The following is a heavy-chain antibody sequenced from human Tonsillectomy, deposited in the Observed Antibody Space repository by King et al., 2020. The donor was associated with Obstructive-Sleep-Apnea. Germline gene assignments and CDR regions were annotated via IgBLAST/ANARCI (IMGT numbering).Heavy chain of an antibody. CDR3: ARDRKGVFGTFDY. CDR2: IKQDGSEK. CDR1: GFTFSSYW. J-gene: IGHJ4*02. V-gene: IGHV3-7*03. Sequence: EVQLVESGGGLVQPGGSLRLSCAASGFTFSSYWMSWVRQAPGKGLEWVANIKQDGSEKYYVDSVKGRITISRDNAKNSLYLQMNSLRAEDTAVYYCARDRKGVFGTFDYWGQGTLVTVSS. D-gene: IGHD3-16*01.